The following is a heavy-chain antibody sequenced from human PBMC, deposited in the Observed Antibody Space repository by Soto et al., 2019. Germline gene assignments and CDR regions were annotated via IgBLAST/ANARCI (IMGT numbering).Heavy chain of an antibody. D-gene: IGHD3-10*02. CDR3: ARGGRMFDYYYGMDV. CDR1: GFTFSNYW. V-gene: IGHV3-74*01. Sequence: EMQLVESGGGLVKPGGSLRISCAASGFTFSNYWMHWVRQTPGKGLVWVSRSTDGSSTWYADSVKGRFTISRDSAKNTLYLQMSSLRAEYTAVYYCARGGRMFDYYYGMDVWGQGTTVAVSS. J-gene: IGHJ6*02. CDR2: STDGSST.